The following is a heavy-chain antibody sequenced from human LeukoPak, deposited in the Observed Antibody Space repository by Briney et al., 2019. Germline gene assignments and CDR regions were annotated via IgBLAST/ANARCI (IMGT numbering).Heavy chain of an antibody. Sequence: SETLSLTCTVSGGSISSYYWSWIRQPPGKGLEWIGYIYTSGSTNYNPSLKSRVTISVDTSKNQFSLKLSSVTAADTAVYYCARHRRDHDILTGPVYYYYYYYMDVWGKGTTVTVSS. CDR3: ARHRRDHDILTGPVYYYYYYYMDV. J-gene: IGHJ6*03. CDR2: IYTSGST. D-gene: IGHD3-9*01. CDR1: GGSISSYY. V-gene: IGHV4-4*09.